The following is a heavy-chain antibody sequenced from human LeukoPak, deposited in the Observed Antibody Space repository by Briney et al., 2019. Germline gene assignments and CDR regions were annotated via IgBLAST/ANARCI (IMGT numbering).Heavy chain of an antibody. CDR2: ISGSGGST. V-gene: IGHV3-23*01. J-gene: IGHJ2*01. CDR3: AKDPANWDGYFDL. Sequence: GASLIPSSAASAFTFSSYAMSCVRQAPGKGLEGVSTISGSGGSTYYADSVKGRFTISRDNSKNTLSLQMSSLRAEDTAVYYCAKDPANWDGYFDLWGRGTLVTVSS. D-gene: IGHD1-26*01. CDR1: AFTFSSYA.